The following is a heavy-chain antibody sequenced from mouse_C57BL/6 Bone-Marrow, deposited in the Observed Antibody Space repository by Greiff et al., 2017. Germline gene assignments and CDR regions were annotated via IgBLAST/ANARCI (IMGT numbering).Heavy chain of an antibody. CDR1: GYTFTSYW. V-gene: IGHV1-59*01. Sequence: QVQLQQPGAELVRPGTSVKLSCKASGYTFTSYWMPWVKQRPGQGLEWIGVIDPSDSYTNYNQKFKGKATLTVDTSSSTAYMQLSSLTSEDSAVYYCARGVPFDYWGQGTTLTVSA. CDR3: ARGVPFDY. CDR2: IDPSDSYT. J-gene: IGHJ2*01.